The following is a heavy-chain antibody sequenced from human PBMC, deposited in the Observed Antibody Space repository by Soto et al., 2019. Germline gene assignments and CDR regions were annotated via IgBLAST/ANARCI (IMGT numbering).Heavy chain of an antibody. CDR2: INSDGSIT. CDR3: ARDAYSSHDAFDI. CDR1: GFTFSSHW. V-gene: IGHV3-74*01. Sequence: GGSLRLSCAASGFTFSSHWMHWVRQAPGKGLVWVSRINSDGSITNYAGSVKGRFTISSDNAKSTLYLQMNSLRAEDTAVYYCARDAYSSHDAFDIWGQGTMVTVSS. D-gene: IGHD5-18*01. J-gene: IGHJ3*02.